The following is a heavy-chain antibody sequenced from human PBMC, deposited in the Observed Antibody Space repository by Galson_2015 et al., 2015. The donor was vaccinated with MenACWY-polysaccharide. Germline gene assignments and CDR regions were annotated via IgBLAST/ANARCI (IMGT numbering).Heavy chain of an antibody. J-gene: IGHJ3*02. V-gene: IGHV3-33*05. CDR1: GLTFRSSS. Sequence: SQRLSCAASGLTFRSSSMHWVRQAPGKGLEWVALIQNVGSPKAYADSVKGRFTISRDNSKNTLYLEMNSLRAEDTAVYYCARESSRIVFHAFDIWGQGTMVTVSS. CDR3: ARESSRIVFHAFDI. CDR2: IQNVGSPK. D-gene: IGHD6-19*01.